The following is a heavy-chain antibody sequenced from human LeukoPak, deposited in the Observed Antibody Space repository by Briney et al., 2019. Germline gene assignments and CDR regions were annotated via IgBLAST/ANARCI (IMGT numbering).Heavy chain of an antibody. D-gene: IGHD2-8*01. V-gene: IGHV4-34*01. Sequence: SETLSLTCAVYGGSFTGYYWSWIRQPPGKGLEWIGEGDHTGGTKYNPSLKSRVTISADSSKNQFSLKWYSVTAADTGLYYCAKNGQRGFSFDPWGQGTLVIVSS. CDR2: GDHTGGT. J-gene: IGHJ5*02. CDR3: AKNGQRGFSFDP. CDR1: GGSFTGYY.